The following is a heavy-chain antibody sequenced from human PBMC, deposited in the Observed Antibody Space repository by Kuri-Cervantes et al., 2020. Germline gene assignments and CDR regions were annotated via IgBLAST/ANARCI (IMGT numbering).Heavy chain of an antibody. Sequence: ASVKVSCKASGYTFTRYGISWVRQAPGQGLEWMGWISAYNGNTNYAQKLQGRVTMTTDTSTSTAYMELRSLRSDDTAVYYCARGRGYSSSSDYYYYYMDVWGKGTTVTVSS. CDR2: ISAYNGNT. J-gene: IGHJ6*03. D-gene: IGHD6-13*01. CDR1: GYTFTRYG. V-gene: IGHV1-18*01. CDR3: ARGRGYSSSSDYYYYYMDV.